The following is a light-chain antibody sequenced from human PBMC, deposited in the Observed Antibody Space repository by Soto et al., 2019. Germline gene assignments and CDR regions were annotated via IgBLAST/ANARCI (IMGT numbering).Light chain of an antibody. V-gene: IGKV3D-20*02. CDR2: GAS. Sequence: EIVLRQSPGTLSLSPGDIAPLSCRASQSVSSSYLAWYQQKPGQAPRLLIYGASSRATGIPDRFSGSGSGTDFTLTISSLEPEDFAVYYCQQRSNWPLTFGGGTKVDIK. J-gene: IGKJ4*01. CDR1: QSVSSSY. CDR3: QQRSNWPLT.